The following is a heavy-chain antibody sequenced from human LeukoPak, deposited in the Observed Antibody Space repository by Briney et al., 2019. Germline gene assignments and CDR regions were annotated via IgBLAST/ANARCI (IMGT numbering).Heavy chain of an antibody. CDR1: GYTFTGYY. D-gene: IGHD5-12*01. Sequence: GASVKVSCRASGYTFTGYYMHWVRQAPGQGLEWMGWINPNTGGTNYAQKFQGRVTMTRDTSISTAYMDLSRLRSDDTALYYCARVRYSGYDRSTLDYWGQGTLVTVSS. V-gene: IGHV1-2*02. CDR3: ARVRYSGYDRSTLDY. CDR2: INPNTGGT. J-gene: IGHJ4*02.